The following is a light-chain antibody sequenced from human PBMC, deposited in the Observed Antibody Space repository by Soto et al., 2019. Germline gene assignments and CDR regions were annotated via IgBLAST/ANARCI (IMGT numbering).Light chain of an antibody. Sequence: EIVLTQSPGTLFLSPGERATLSCRASQTIKTRSLAWYQQKPGQAPRRLIHGTSSRPTNIPDRFSASGSGTDFTLTISRLEPDDFAVYYCQQYGHSPLTFGGGTKVDIK. J-gene: IGKJ4*01. CDR2: GTS. V-gene: IGKV3-20*01. CDR1: QTIKTRS. CDR3: QQYGHSPLT.